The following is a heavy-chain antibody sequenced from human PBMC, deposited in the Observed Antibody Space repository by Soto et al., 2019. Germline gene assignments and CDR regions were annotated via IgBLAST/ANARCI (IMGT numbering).Heavy chain of an antibody. J-gene: IGHJ4*02. D-gene: IGHD3-10*01. V-gene: IGHV1-69*01. CDR1: GGTFSSYA. CDR3: ARPPLDYYGSGSYYVY. CDR2: IIPIFGTA. Sequence: QVQLVQSGAEVKKPGSSVKVSCKASGGTFSSYAISWVRQAPGQGLEWMGGIIPIFGTANYAQKFQGRVTITADESTSTAYMELSCLRSEDTAVYYCARPPLDYYGSGSYYVYWGQGTLVTVSS.